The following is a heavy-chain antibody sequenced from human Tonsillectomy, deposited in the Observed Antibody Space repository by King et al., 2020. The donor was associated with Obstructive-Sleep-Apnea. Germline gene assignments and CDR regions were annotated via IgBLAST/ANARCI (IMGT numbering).Heavy chain of an antibody. Sequence: VKLVESGTEMKKPGSSVKVSCKASGGSLKSYTLSWVRQAPGHGLEWVGGITPIFSKANYAQKFQGRATITADESSNTGYMELRSLTSEDTAIYYCARGGWEYSDSFLGAYWGQGTLVAVTS. CDR2: ITPIFSKA. CDR1: GGSLKSYT. D-gene: IGHD1-26*01. J-gene: IGHJ4*02. V-gene: IGHV1-69*01. CDR3: ARGGWEYSDSFLGAY.